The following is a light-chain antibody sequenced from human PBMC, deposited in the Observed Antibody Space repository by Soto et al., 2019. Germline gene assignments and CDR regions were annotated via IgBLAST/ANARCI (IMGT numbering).Light chain of an antibody. J-gene: IGKJ1*01. Sequence: DIQMTQSPSTLSVSVGDRVTITCRASQTISSWLAWYQQKPGKAPKLLIYQASTLKSGVPSRFSGRGSGTEFTLTISSLQPDDFETYYCRHYNSYSEAFDQGTKVELK. V-gene: IGKV1-5*03. CDR1: QTISSW. CDR3: RHYNSYSEA. CDR2: QAS.